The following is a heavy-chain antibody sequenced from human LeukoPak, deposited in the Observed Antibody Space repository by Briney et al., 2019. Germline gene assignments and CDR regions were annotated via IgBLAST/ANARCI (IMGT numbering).Heavy chain of an antibody. CDR2: ITSSASTI. CDR1: GFTFSSFE. V-gene: IGHV3-48*03. Sequence: GGSLRLSCAASGFTFSSFEMNWVRQAPGKGLEWVSYITSSASTIYYAESVKSRFTISRDNAKNSLFLQMNSLRAEDTAVYYCARKVLSGSRYFDYWGQGALVIVSS. J-gene: IGHJ4*02. D-gene: IGHD1-26*01. CDR3: ARKVLSGSRYFDY.